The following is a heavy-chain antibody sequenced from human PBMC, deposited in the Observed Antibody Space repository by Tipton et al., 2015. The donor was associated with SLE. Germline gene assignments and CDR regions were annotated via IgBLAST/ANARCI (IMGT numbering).Heavy chain of an antibody. J-gene: IGHJ4*02. D-gene: IGHD6-19*01. Sequence: TLSPTCAVNGGSFSGYFWTWIRQPPGKGLEWIGEINHSGGTNYNPSLKSRVTISIDTSKNQFSLNLSSVTAADTAVYYCAGGLAVAGTRDYWGQGTLVTVSS. CDR2: INHSGGT. V-gene: IGHV4-34*01. CDR3: AGGLAVAGTRDY. CDR1: GGSFSGYF.